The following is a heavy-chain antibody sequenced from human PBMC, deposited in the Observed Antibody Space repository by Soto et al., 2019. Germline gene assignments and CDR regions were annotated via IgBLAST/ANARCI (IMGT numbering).Heavy chain of an antibody. V-gene: IGHV5-10-1*03. CDR3: ARLFCSSTSCYGLYTAY. D-gene: IGHD2-2*01. CDR1: GYSFTSYW. Sequence: EVQLVQSGAEVQKPGESLRISCKGSGYSFTSYWISWVRQMPGKGQEWMGRIDPSDSYTNYSPSFQGHVTISTDKSISTAYLQWSSLKASDTGMYYCARLFCSSTSCYGLYTAYWGQGALVTVSS. J-gene: IGHJ4*02. CDR2: IDPSDSYT.